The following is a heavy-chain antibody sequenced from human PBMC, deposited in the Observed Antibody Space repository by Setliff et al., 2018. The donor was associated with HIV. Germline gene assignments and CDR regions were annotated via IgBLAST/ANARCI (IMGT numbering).Heavy chain of an antibody. Sequence: GASVKVSCKASGYTFTGYYMHWVRQAPGQGLEWMGWINPNSGGTNYAQKFQGRVTMTRDTSISTAYMELSRLRSDDTAVYYCARDLGVSYRHYIKGNYFDNWGQGTLVTVSS. D-gene: IGHD3-16*02. V-gene: IGHV1-2*02. J-gene: IGHJ4*02. CDR2: INPNSGGT. CDR1: GYTFTGYY. CDR3: ARDLGVSYRHYIKGNYFDN.